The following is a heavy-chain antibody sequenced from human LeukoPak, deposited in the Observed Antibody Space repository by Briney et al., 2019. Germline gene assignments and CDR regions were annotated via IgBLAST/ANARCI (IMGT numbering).Heavy chain of an antibody. J-gene: IGHJ6*02. CDR1: GFTFDDYA. Sequence: GGSLRLSCAASGFTFDDYAMHWVRQAPGKGLEWVSGISWNSGSIGYADSVKGRFTISRDNAKNSLYLQMNSLRAEDTALYYCAKTTLNYGMDVWGQGTTVTVSS. CDR2: ISWNSGSI. D-gene: IGHD1-26*01. CDR3: AKTTLNYGMDV. V-gene: IGHV3-9*01.